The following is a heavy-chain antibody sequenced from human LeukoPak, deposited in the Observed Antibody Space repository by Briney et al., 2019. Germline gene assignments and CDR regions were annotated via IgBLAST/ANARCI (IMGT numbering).Heavy chain of an antibody. CDR3: ARDLGIIVVVPAAMMEDY. CDR1: GFTFSSYS. J-gene: IGHJ4*02. V-gene: IGHV3-48*04. Sequence: GGSLRLSCAASGFTFSSYSMNWVRQAPGKGLEWVSYISSSSSTIYYADSVKGRFTISRDNAKNSLYLQMNSLRAEDTAVYYCARDLGIIVVVPAAMMEDYWGQGTLVTVSS. D-gene: IGHD2-2*01. CDR2: ISSSSSTI.